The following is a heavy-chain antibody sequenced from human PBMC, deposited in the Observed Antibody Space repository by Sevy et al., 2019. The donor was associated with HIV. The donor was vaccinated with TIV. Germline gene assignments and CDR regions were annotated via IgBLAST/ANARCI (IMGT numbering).Heavy chain of an antibody. V-gene: IGHV3-11*01. CDR1: GFTFSNYY. J-gene: IGHJ4*02. D-gene: IGHD3-10*01. CDR3: AGESRGSGSYYRTGGGNYFDY. CDR2: ISSSGSTI. Sequence: GGSLRLSCAASGFTFSNYYMSWIRQAPGKGLEWLSYISSSGSTIYQADSVKGRFTRCRDNAKNSQYLQMNSLGADDTAVYYCAGESRGSGSYYRTGGGNYFDYWGQGTLVTVSS.